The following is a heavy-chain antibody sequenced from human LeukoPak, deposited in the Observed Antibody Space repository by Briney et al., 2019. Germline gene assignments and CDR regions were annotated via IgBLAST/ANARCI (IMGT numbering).Heavy chain of an antibody. J-gene: IGHJ3*02. CDR3: AREVNRPTDADAFDI. CDR2: IHHSGRA. CDR1: GGSIISDNHF. Sequence: SETLSLTCTVSGGSIISDNHFWSWIRQHPGKDLEWLGYIHHSGRAFYSPSLESRLTISLDTSKNQFSLKLNSVIGADAAVYYCAREVNRPTDADAFDIWGQGTMVTVSS. D-gene: IGHD1-26*01. V-gene: IGHV4-31*03.